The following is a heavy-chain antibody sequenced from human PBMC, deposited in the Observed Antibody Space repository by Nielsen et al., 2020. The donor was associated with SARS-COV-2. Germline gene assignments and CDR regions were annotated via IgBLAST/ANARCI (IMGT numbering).Heavy chain of an antibody. D-gene: IGHD3-16*01. CDR3: ARGGGGMDV. J-gene: IGHJ6*02. V-gene: IGHV3-33*01. Sequence: GESLKISCAASGFTFSHYGMHWVRQAPGKGLEWVAVIWYDGSSRYYGNSVEGRFTISRDNSRNTLHLQMDSLGVEDTAVYYCARGGGGMDVWGQGTTVTVSS. CDR2: IWYDGSSR. CDR1: GFTFSHYG.